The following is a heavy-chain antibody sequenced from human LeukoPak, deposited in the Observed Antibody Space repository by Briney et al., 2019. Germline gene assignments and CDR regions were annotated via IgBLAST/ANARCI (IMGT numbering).Heavy chain of an antibody. Sequence: GRSLRLSCAASGFTFSSYGMHWVRQAPGKGLEWVAVIWYDGSNKYYADSVKGRFTISRDNSKNTLYLQMNSLRAEDTAVYYCARDQDSSSWYPALGYWGQGTLVTVSS. CDR3: ARDQDSSSWYPALGY. J-gene: IGHJ4*02. D-gene: IGHD6-13*01. CDR2: IWYDGSNK. CDR1: GFTFSSYG. V-gene: IGHV3-33*01.